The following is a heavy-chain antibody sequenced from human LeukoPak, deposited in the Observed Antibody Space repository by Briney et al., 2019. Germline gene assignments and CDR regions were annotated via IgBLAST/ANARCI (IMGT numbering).Heavy chain of an antibody. J-gene: IGHJ4*02. Sequence: PGGSLRLSCAASGFTFSSYAMSWGRQAPGKGLEWVSAISGSGGSTSYAQKFQGRVTMTRDMSTSTVYMELSSLRSEDTAVYYCAREWSNYYDSSGYYYPHYFDYWGQGTLVTVSS. CDR3: AREWSNYYDSSGYYYPHYFDY. V-gene: IGHV3-23*01. CDR2: ISGSGGST. D-gene: IGHD3-22*01. CDR1: GFTFSSYA.